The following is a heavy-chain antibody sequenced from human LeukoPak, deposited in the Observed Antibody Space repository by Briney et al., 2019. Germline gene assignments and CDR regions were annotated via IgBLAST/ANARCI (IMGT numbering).Heavy chain of an antibody. V-gene: IGHV5-51*01. CDR2: IYPGDSDT. Sequence: GESLKISCKGSGYSFTTYWIGWVRQMPGKGLEWMGIIYPGDSDTRYNPSFQGQVTISADKSISTAYLLWNSLKASDTAIYYCARRGGGWSIDYWGQGTLVTVSS. CDR3: ARRGGGWSIDY. CDR1: GYSFTTYW. J-gene: IGHJ4*02. D-gene: IGHD6-19*01.